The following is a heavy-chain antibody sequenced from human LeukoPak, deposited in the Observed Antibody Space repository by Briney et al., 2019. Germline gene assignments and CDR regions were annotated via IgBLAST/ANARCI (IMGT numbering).Heavy chain of an antibody. CDR1: GYTFTSYG. CDR2: INPNSGGT. D-gene: IGHD1-26*01. J-gene: IGHJ4*02. V-gene: IGHV1-2*02. Sequence: ASVKVSCKASGYTFTSYGISWVRQAPGQGLEWMGWINPNSGGTNYAQKFQGRVTMTRDTSISTAYMELSGLRSDDTAVYYCARPVGATPSGLVYWGQGTLVTVSS. CDR3: ARPVGATPSGLVY.